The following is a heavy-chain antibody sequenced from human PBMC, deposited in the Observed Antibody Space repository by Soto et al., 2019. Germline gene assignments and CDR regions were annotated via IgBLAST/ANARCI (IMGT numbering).Heavy chain of an antibody. CDR3: ARAMTTLTDGWLDP. J-gene: IGHJ5*02. Sequence: SETLSLTCTVSGGSISSGVYYWSWIRQHPGKGLEWIGYIYYSGSTHYNPSLKSRVTISVDTSKNQFSLNLSSVTAADTAVYYCARAMTTLTDGWLDPWGQGTLVTVSS. CDR1: GGSISSGVYY. V-gene: IGHV4-31*03. D-gene: IGHD4-17*01. CDR2: IYYSGST.